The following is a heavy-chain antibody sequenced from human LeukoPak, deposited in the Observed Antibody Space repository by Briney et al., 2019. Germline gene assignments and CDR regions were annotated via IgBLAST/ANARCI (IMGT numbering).Heavy chain of an antibody. D-gene: IGHD6-13*01. CDR2: IIPIFGTA. CDR3: ARGLTAGYSSSSGAFDI. V-gene: IGHV1-69*05. Sequence: SVKVSGKASGGTFSSYAISWVRQAPGQGLEWMGGIIPIFGTANYAQKFQGRVTITTDESTSTAYMELSSLRSEDTAVYYCARGLTAGYSSSSGAFDIWGQGTMVTVSS. J-gene: IGHJ3*02. CDR1: GGTFSSYA.